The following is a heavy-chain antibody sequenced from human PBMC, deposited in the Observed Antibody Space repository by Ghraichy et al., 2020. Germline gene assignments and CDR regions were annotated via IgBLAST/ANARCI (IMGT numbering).Heavy chain of an antibody. CDR2: ISGSGGST. CDR3: AKSYIADNWFDP. D-gene: IGHD1-1*01. Sequence: GESLNISCAASGFTFSSYAMSWVRQAPGKGLEWVSAISGSGGSTYYADSVKGRFTISRDNSKNTLYLQMNSLRAEDTAVYYCAKSYIADNWFDPWGQGTLVTVSS. CDR1: GFTFSSYA. V-gene: IGHV3-23*01. J-gene: IGHJ5*02.